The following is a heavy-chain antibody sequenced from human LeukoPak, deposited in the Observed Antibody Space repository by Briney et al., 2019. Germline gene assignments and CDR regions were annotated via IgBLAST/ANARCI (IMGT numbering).Heavy chain of an antibody. CDR1: GDSITSYY. CDR2: IYYSGST. CDR3: AREVTTVTYNWFDP. D-gene: IGHD4-11*01. J-gene: IGHJ5*02. Sequence: SETLSLTCAVSGDSITSYYFSWIRQPPGKGLEWIGYIYYSGSTNYNPSLKSRVTVSLNTSKNQFSLKLSSVTAADTAVYFCAREVTTVTYNWFDPWGQGTLVTVSS. V-gene: IGHV4-59*01.